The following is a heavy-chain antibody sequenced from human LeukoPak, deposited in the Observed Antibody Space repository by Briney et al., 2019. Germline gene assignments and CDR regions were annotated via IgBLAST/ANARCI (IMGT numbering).Heavy chain of an antibody. Sequence: PSETLSLTCTVSGGSISSYYWSWIRQPPGKGLEWIGYIYYSGSTNYNPSLKSRVTISVDTSKNQFSLKLSSVTAADTAVYYCATTLAAAGTNWSDPWGQGTLVTVSS. CDR1: GGSISSYY. D-gene: IGHD6-13*01. CDR2: IYYSGST. V-gene: IGHV4-59*01. CDR3: ATTLAAAGTNWSDP. J-gene: IGHJ5*02.